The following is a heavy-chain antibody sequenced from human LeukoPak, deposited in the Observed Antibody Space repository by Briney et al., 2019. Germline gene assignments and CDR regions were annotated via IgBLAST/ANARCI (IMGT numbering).Heavy chain of an antibody. V-gene: IGHV3-30*02. Sequence: HPGRSLRLSCAASGFTFSSYGMHWVRQAPGKGLEWVAYIRYDGINEYYADSVKGRFTISRDLSKNTLFLQMNSLRPEDTAVYYCSKDRGVFGVAYSLDYWGQGTLVTVSS. D-gene: IGHD3-3*01. CDR1: GFTFSSYG. CDR3: SKDRGVFGVAYSLDY. CDR2: IRYDGINE. J-gene: IGHJ4*02.